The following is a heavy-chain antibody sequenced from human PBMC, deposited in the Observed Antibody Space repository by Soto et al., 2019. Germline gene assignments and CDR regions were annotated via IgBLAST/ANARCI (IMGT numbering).Heavy chain of an antibody. CDR2: IYYSGST. Sequence: ETLSLTCTVSGGSISSSSYYWGWIRQPPGKGLEWIGSIYYSGSTYYNPSLKSRVTISVDTSKNQFSLKLSSVTAADTAVYYCARRGDSSGYYYYYYGMDVWGQGTTVTVSS. CDR1: GGSISSSSYY. J-gene: IGHJ6*02. V-gene: IGHV4-39*01. D-gene: IGHD3-22*01. CDR3: ARRGDSSGYYYYYYGMDV.